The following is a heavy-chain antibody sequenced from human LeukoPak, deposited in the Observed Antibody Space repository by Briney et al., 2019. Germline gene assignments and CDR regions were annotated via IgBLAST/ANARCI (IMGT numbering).Heavy chain of an antibody. CDR2: IKQDRSEK. Sequence: PGGSLRLSCAASGFTFSNYWMSWVRQAPGKGLEWVANIKQDRSEKYYVDSVKGRFTISRDNAKNSLYLQMKSLRAEDTAVYYCARGKTSQNIVTRKTYNWFDPWGQGTLVTVSS. J-gene: IGHJ5*02. CDR3: ARGKTSQNIVTRKTYNWFDP. CDR1: GFTFSNYW. D-gene: IGHD2/OR15-2a*01. V-gene: IGHV3-7*01.